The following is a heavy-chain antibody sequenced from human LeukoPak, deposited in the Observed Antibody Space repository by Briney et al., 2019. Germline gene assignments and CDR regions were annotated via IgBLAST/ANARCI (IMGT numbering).Heavy chain of an antibody. CDR1: GFTFSGYS. CDR3: ARDTDWSFDY. V-gene: IGHV3-48*01. Sequence: GGSLRLSCAASGFTFSGYSMNWVRRAPGKGPEWISYINNDRSSIADSVKGRFIISRDTAESSLFLQMNSLRVEDTALYYCARDTDWSFDYWGQGILVTVSS. D-gene: IGHD2-21*01. CDR2: INNDRSSI. J-gene: IGHJ4*02.